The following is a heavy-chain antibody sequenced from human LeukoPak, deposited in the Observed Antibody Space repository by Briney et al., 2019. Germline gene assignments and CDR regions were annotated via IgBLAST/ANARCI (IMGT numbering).Heavy chain of an antibody. J-gene: IGHJ4*02. CDR3: ARMSVCSSTSCYGGDY. CDR2: IYYSGST. V-gene: IGHV4-39*01. Sequence: SETLSLTRTVSGGSISSSSYYWGWIRQPPGKGLVWIGSIYYSGSTYYNPSLKSRVTISVDTSKNQFPLKLSSVTAADTAVYYCARMSVCSSTSCYGGDYWGQGTLVTVSS. D-gene: IGHD2-2*01. CDR1: GGSISSSSYY.